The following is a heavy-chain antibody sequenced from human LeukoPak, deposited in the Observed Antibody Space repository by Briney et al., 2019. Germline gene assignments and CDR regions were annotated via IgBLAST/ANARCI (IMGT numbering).Heavy chain of an antibody. D-gene: IGHD4-11*01. CDR2: IYYSGNT. CDR1: GGSISSGDYY. Sequence: PSETLSLTCTVSGGSISSGDYYWSWIRQPPGKGLEWIGYIYYSGNTYYNPSLKSRVTISVDTSKNQFSLKLNSVTAADTAVYYCARVTRSVISRHPIDYWGQGTLVTVSS. J-gene: IGHJ4*02. CDR3: ARVTRSVISRHPIDY. V-gene: IGHV4-30-4*01.